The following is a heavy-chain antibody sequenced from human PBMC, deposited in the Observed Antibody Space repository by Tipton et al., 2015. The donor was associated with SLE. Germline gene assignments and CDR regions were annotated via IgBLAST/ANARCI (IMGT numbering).Heavy chain of an antibody. J-gene: IGHJ3*02. V-gene: IGHV4-34*01. CDR1: GGSFSGYY. CDR3: ARPGEAYSWDAFDI. CDR2: SHQSGTT. D-gene: IGHD2-21*01. Sequence: LRLSCAVYGGSFSGYYWGWIRQPPGKGLEWIGESHQSGTTNYHPSFKSRVTISVDTSKNQFSLRLSSVTAADTAVYYCARPGEAYSWDAFDIWGQGTRVTVSS.